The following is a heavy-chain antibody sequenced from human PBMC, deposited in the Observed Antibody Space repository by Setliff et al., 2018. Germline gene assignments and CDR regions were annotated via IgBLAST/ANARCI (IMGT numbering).Heavy chain of an antibody. Sequence: PGGSLRLSCAASGFTFSSYAITWVRQAPGKGLEWVSMISGSAQTTYYADSVKGRFTISRDNAKNTLYLQVNSLRAEDTAVYYCARDWPWMATIFDAFDIWGQGTMVTVSS. CDR1: GFTFSSYA. J-gene: IGHJ3*02. CDR3: ARDWPWMATIFDAFDI. D-gene: IGHD5-12*01. V-gene: IGHV3-23*01. CDR2: ISGSAQTT.